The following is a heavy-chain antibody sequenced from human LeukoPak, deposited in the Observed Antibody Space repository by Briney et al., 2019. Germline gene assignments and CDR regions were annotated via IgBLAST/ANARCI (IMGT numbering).Heavy chain of an antibody. CDR3: AKCPNYYDSSGYYY. V-gene: IGHV3-23*01. Sequence: GGSLRLSCAASGFTFSSYAMSWVRQAPGKGLEWVSAISGSGGSTYYADSVKGRFPISRDNSKNTLYLQMNSLRAEDTAVYYCAKCPNYYDSSGYYYWGQGTLVTVSS. CDR1: GFTFSSYA. CDR2: ISGSGGST. D-gene: IGHD3-22*01. J-gene: IGHJ4*02.